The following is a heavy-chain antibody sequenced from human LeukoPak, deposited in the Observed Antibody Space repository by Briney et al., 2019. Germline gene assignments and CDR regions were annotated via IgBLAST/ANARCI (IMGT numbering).Heavy chain of an antibody. CDR2: IYYSGST. Sequence: KPSETLSLTCTVSGDSIRTYYWSWIRQPPGEGLEWIGSIYYSGSTNYNPSLKGRVTISLDTSKNQFPLKVSSVTAADTAVYYCARALTPGYCSGGACSYFDYWGQGTLVTVSS. CDR1: GDSIRTYY. J-gene: IGHJ4*02. D-gene: IGHD2-15*01. V-gene: IGHV4-59*01. CDR3: ARALTPGYCSGGACSYFDY.